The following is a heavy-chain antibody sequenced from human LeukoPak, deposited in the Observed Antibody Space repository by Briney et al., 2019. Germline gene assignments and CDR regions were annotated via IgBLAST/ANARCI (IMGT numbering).Heavy chain of an antibody. CDR3: ARVADHFHWYLDL. CDR1: GFTVSTNY. J-gene: IGHJ2*01. V-gene: IGHV3-53*01. Sequence: GGSLRLSCAASGFTVSTNYMNRVRQAPGKGLEWVSILYSGSSTYYADSVEGRFIVSRDSSKNTLSLQMNDLRAEDTAVYYCARVADHFHWYLDLWGRGTLVTVSS. CDR2: LYSGSST. D-gene: IGHD3-3*02.